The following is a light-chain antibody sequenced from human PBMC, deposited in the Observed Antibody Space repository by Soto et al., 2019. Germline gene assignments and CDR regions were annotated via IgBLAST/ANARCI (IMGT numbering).Light chain of an antibody. CDR3: QQYGSSPWT. J-gene: IGKJ1*01. Sequence: EIVLTQSPGTLSLSPGERATLSCRASQSVSNTYVAWYQQKPGQAPRLLIYGASSRATGIPDRFSGSGSGTDFTLTISRLEPEEFAVYCCQQYGSSPWTFGQGTKVQIK. CDR2: GAS. V-gene: IGKV3-20*01. CDR1: QSVSNTY.